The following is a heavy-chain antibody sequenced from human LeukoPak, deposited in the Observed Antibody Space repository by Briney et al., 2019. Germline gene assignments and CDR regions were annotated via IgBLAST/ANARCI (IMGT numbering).Heavy chain of an antibody. D-gene: IGHD5-18*01. V-gene: IGHV3-30*18. J-gene: IGHJ1*01. CDR1: GFTFSGHA. Sequence: PGGSLRLSCAASGFTFSGHAMHWVCQAPGKGLEWVAVILHDGSNQYYADSVKGRFTISRDNSKNTLYLQMNSLRAEDTAVYYCAKDQGRYSYRPNWGQGTLVTVSS. CDR2: ILHDGSNQ. CDR3: AKDQGRYSYRPN.